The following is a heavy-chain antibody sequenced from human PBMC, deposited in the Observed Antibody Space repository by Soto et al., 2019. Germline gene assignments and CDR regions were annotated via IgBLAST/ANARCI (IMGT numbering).Heavy chain of an antibody. J-gene: IGHJ4*02. Sequence: SVKVSCKASGGTFSSYAISWVRQAPGQGLEWMGGIIPIFGTANYAQKFQGRVTITADESTSTAYMELSSVTAADTAVYYCARGFGWYYYDSSGQRGNDYWGQGTPVTVSS. CDR2: IIPIFGTA. CDR1: GGTFSSYA. V-gene: IGHV1-69*13. CDR3: ARGFGWYYYDSSGQRGNDY. D-gene: IGHD3-22*01.